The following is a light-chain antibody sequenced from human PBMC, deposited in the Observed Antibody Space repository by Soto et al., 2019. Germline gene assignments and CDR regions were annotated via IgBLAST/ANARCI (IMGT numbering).Light chain of an antibody. J-gene: IGLJ3*02. Sequence: QTVVTQEPSFSVSPGRTVTLTCGLSSGSVSTSYYPTWYQQTPGQAPRTLIYSTNTRPSGVPDRFSGSSLGNKAALTITGAQADDESDYCCVLYMGSGIWVFGGGTKVTVL. CDR2: STN. CDR3: VLYMGSGIWV. CDR1: SGSVSTSYY. V-gene: IGLV8-61*01.